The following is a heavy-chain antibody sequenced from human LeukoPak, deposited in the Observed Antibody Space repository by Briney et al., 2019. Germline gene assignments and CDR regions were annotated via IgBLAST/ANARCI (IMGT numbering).Heavy chain of an antibody. CDR1: GYTFTSYW. D-gene: IGHD3-9*01. V-gene: IGHV5-51*01. CDR2: IYPSDSDI. J-gene: IGHJ6*04. Sequence: GESLKISCKGSGYTFTSYWIAWVRQMPGRGLELMGVIYPSDSDIRYSPSFQGQVTISADKSISTAYLQWRSLKASDSAMYYCARHGVKDFDILTGYHFHNMDVWGKGTTVTVSS. CDR3: ARHGVKDFDILTGYHFHNMDV.